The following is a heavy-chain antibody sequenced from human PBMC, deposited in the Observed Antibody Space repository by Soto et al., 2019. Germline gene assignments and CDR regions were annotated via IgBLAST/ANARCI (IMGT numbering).Heavy chain of an antibody. CDR3: ATDNLEDTDSGAYCFDY. CDR2: IIPMFGTT. J-gene: IGHJ4*02. D-gene: IGHD1-26*01. V-gene: IGHV1-69*01. Sequence: QGQLVQSGAEVKKPGSSVRVSCQYSGGTFRTSSIHWVRQAPGQGLEWMGGIIPMFGTTTYAPEFQGRLTITADESTRSAYMELSSLRSDDTAVYYCATDNLEDTDSGAYCFDYWGQGTLVTVSS. CDR1: GGTFRTSS.